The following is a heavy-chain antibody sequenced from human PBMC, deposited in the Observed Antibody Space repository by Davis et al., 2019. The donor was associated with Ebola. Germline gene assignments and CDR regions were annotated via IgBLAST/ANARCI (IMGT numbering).Heavy chain of an antibody. CDR2: IIPIFGTA. D-gene: IGHD5-12*01. CDR1: GGTFSSYA. CDR3: AWGGGYDFAYYYYGMDV. J-gene: IGHJ6*02. V-gene: IGHV1-69*13. Sequence: SVKVSCKASGGTFSSYAISWVRQAPGQGLEWMGGIIPIFGTANYAQKFQGRVTITADESTSTAYMELSSLRSEDTAVYYCAWGGGYDFAYYYYGMDVWGQGTTVTVSS.